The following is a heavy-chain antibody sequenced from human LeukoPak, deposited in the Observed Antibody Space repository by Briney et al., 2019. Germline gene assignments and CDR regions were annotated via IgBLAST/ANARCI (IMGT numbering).Heavy chain of an antibody. CDR2: MNPNNGNT. Sequence: ASVKVSCKASGGTFSSYAISWVRQATGQGLEWMGWMNPNNGNTGYAQKFQGRVTLTRNTSISTAYMELSSLRSEDTAVYYCARGLGDYSSSWFPVSAYWGQGTLVTVSS. D-gene: IGHD6-13*01. V-gene: IGHV1-8*02. J-gene: IGHJ4*02. CDR1: GGTFSSYA. CDR3: ARGLGDYSSSWFPVSAY.